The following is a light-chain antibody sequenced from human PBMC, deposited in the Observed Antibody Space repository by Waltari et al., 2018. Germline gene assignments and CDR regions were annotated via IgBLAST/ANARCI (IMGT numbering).Light chain of an antibody. CDR1: NIERKS. Sequence: SYVLTQPPSASVAPGQEAPITCGGNNIERKSVHWYQQRPGQAPLLVVYDDSDRASGIPERFSGSKSGDTATLTISRVEAGDEADYSCQVWDGGRVVFGGGTKLTVL. J-gene: IGLJ3*02. CDR2: DDS. V-gene: IGLV3-21*02. CDR3: QVWDGGRVV.